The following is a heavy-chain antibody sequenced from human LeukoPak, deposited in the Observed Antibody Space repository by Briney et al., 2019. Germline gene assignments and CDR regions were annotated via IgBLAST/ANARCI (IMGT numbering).Heavy chain of an antibody. CDR2: IYYSGST. D-gene: IGHD5-24*01. CDR1: GGSISSSSYY. V-gene: IGHV4-39*07. CDR3: ARGGRWLHNY. Sequence: SETLSLTCTVSGGSISSSSYYWGWIRQPPGKGLEWIGSIYYSGSTYYNPSLKSRVTISVDTSKNQFSLKLSSVTAADTAVYYCARGGRWLHNYWGQGTLVTVSS. J-gene: IGHJ4*02.